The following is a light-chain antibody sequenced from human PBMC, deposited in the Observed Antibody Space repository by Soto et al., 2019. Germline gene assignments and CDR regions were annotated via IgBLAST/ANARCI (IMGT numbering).Light chain of an antibody. CDR3: QSYDSSLSGWV. CDR1: SSNIGAGYN. CDR2: GNS. Sequence: QSVLTQPPSVSGAPGQRVTISCTGSSSNIGAGYNVHWYQPLPGTAPKLLIYGNSNRPSGVPDRFSGSKSGTSASLAITGLQAEDEADSYCQSYDSSLSGWVFGGGTKLTVL. J-gene: IGLJ3*02. V-gene: IGLV1-40*01.